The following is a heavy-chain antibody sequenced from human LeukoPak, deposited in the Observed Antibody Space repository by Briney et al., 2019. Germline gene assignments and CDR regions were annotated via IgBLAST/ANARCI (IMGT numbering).Heavy chain of an antibody. D-gene: IGHD3-10*01. CDR3: AKKVAGGFDAPLDS. CDR1: GFPFSRYG. CDR2: TSSDGSRI. V-gene: IGHV3-30*18. Sequence: SGGSLRLSCAASGFPFSRYGMQSVRQAPGKGLECVAVTSSDGSRIYYVDSVKGRFTISRDNSKNTLYLQMNSLRAEDTAMYYCAKKVAGGFDAPLDSWGQGTLVTVSS. J-gene: IGHJ4*02.